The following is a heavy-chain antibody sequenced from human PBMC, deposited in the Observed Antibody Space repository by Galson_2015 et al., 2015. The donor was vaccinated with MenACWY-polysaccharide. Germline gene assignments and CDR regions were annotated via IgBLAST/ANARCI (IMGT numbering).Heavy chain of an antibody. V-gene: IGHV1-2*06. CDR1: GYTFTGYY. D-gene: IGHD6-13*01. CDR2: INPNSGGT. Sequence: SVKVSCKASGYTFTGYYMHWVRQAPGQGLEWMGRINPNSGGTNYAQKFQGRVTMTRDTSISTAYMELCRLRSDDTAVYYCAREGGYSSSWYGGPLDYWGQGTLVTVSS. J-gene: IGHJ4*02. CDR3: AREGGYSSSWYGGPLDY.